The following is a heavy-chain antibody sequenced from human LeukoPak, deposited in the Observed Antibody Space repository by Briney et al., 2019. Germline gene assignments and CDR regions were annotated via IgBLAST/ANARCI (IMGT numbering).Heavy chain of an antibody. CDR1: GFTFSKAW. CDR3: AWHYYDY. V-gene: IGHV3-15*01. Sequence: GGSLRLSCAASGFTFSKAWMSWVRQAPGKGLEWVGRIKRKTDGGTTDYAAPVKDSFTISRDDSKNTLYLQMNSLKTEDTAVYYCAWHYYDYWGQGTLVTVSS. J-gene: IGHJ4*02. CDR2: IKRKTDGGTT.